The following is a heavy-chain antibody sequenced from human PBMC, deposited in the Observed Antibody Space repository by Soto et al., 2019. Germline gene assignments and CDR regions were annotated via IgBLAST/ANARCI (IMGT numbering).Heavy chain of an antibody. D-gene: IGHD2-2*02. CDR2: IYTDDST. CDR3: ARDLPLYTGVFDM. J-gene: IGHJ3*02. Sequence: GGSLRLSCAASGFTVSSNYMSWVRQAPGKGLEWLSVIYTDDSTYYADSVKGRFTISRDNAKNSLYLQMNSLRAEDTAVYYCARDLPLYTGVFDMWGQGTMVTVSS. V-gene: IGHV3-53*01. CDR1: GFTVSSNY.